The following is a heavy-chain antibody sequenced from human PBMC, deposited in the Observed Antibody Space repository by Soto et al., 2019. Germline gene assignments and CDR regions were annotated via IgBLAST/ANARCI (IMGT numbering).Heavy chain of an antibody. CDR3: ARFRGRRSFSSPAYGMDV. D-gene: IGHD6-13*01. Sequence: PSETLSLTCTVSGGSISSYYWSWIRQPPGKGLEWIGYIHYTGSTNYNPSLKSRVTLSVDTSKNQFSLKLSSVSAADTAVYYCARFRGRRSFSSPAYGMDVWGQGTTVTVSS. CDR2: IHYTGST. CDR1: GGSISSYY. V-gene: IGHV4-59*12. J-gene: IGHJ6*02.